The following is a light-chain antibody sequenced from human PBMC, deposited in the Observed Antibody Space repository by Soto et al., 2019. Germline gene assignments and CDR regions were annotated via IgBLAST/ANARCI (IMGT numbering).Light chain of an antibody. J-gene: IGKJ2*01. CDR3: QRYKGWDSYT. V-gene: IGKV3D-15*01. CDR2: GAS. CDR1: QRISSN. Sequence: EILMTQSPATLSLSPGERATLSCRASQRISSNVAWYQQKPGQAPRLLIYGASTRATGVPARFSGSGSGTEIDFTLSSLRSEHVEFEFCQRYKGWDSYTFGQGTKLEIK.